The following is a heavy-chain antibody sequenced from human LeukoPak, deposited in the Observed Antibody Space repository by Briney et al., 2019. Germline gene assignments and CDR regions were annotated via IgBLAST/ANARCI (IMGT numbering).Heavy chain of an antibody. CDR2: ISSSSSTI. J-gene: IGHJ4*02. V-gene: IGHV3-48*04. Sequence: GGSLTPPCAASGFPFSSYSMNWFRQPPGKGLEWVSYISSSSSTIYYADSVKGRFTISRDNAKNSLYLQMNSLRAEDTAVYYCASSFYFDYWGQGTLVTVSS. CDR3: ASSFYFDY. CDR1: GFPFSSYS. D-gene: IGHD1-7*01.